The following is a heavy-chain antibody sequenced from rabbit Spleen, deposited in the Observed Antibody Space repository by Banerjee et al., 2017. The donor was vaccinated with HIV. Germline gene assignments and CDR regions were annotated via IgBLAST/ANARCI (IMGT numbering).Heavy chain of an antibody. V-gene: IGHV1S40*01. Sequence: QSLEESGGDLVKPGASLTLTCTASGFSFSSSDYMCWVRQAPGKGLEWISCIAGGSGGFTYSATWAKGRFTCSKTSSTTVTLQMTRLTAADTATYFSAISYPGSSYGFNLWGQGTLVTVS. D-gene: IGHD8-1*01. CDR3: AISYPGSSYGFNL. J-gene: IGHJ4*01. CDR1: GFSFSSSDY. CDR2: IAGGSGGFT.